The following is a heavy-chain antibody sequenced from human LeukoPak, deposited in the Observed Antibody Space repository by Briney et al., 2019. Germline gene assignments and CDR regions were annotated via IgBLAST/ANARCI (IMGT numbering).Heavy chain of an antibody. CDR2: IYHSGTT. D-gene: IGHD6-6*01. V-gene: IGHV4-30-2*01. Sequence: SQTLSLTCAVPGGSMSSGGYSWSWIRQPPGKGLEFIGYIYHSGTTYYNPSLKSRVTMSVDRTKNQLSLKLSSVTAADTAVYYCAKMSSSYNWFDPWGQGTLVTVSS. CDR1: GGSMSSGGYS. CDR3: AKMSSSYNWFDP. J-gene: IGHJ5*02.